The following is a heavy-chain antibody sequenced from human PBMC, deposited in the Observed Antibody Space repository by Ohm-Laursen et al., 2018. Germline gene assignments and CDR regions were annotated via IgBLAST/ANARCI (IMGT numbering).Heavy chain of an antibody. V-gene: IGHV4-59*08. CDR2: VYYSGST. CDR3: ARSHSGNYLIDAFDI. CDR1: GGSISGYY. D-gene: IGHD1-26*01. J-gene: IGHJ3*02. Sequence: SETLSLTWAVSGGSISGYYWSWIRQPPGKGLEWIAYVYYSGSTSYNPSLKSRVTISVDTSKNQFSLSLRSATAADTAVYYCARSHSGNYLIDAFDIWGQGTMVTVSS.